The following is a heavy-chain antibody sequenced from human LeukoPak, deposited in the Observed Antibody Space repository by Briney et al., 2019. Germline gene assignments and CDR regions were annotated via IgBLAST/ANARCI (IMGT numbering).Heavy chain of an antibody. CDR3: ARCEDLVVGPGVKGPFDI. D-gene: IGHD2-2*01. Sequence: SETLSLTCTVSGGSISSDSYYWSWIRQPAGKELEWIGRIYNSGTINYNPSLKSRVTISLDTSKNQFSLKLSSVTAADTAVYYCARCEDLVVGPGVKGPFDIWGQGTMVTVSS. V-gene: IGHV4-61*02. J-gene: IGHJ3*02. CDR1: GGSISSDSYY. CDR2: IYNSGTI.